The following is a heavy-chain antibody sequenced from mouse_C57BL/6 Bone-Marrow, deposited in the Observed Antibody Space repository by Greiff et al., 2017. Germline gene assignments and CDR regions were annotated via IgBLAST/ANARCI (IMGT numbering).Heavy chain of an antibody. Sequence: EVMLVESEGGLVQPGSSMKLSCTASGFTFSDYYMAWVRQVPEKGLAWVANINYDGSSTYYLDSLKSRFIISRDTDKNLLYMQMSSLKSEDTATYYCARDEGPWALAMDYWGQGTSVTVSS. CDR3: ARDEGPWALAMDY. J-gene: IGHJ4*01. CDR2: INYDGSST. CDR1: GFTFSDYY. V-gene: IGHV5-16*01. D-gene: IGHD3-1*01.